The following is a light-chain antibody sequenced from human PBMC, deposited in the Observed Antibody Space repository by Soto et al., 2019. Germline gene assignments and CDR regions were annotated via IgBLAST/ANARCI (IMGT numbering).Light chain of an antibody. V-gene: IGKV3-15*01. CDR3: QQYNNWPS. CDR2: DIS. CDR1: QTVSRN. Sequence: ENLLTQSPGTLSVSQGERATLSCRASQTVSRNLAWYQQRPGQAPRLLIYDISNRAAGVPARFSGSGSETEFTLTIRSLQSEDFAVYFCQQYNNWPSFGQGTRLEI. J-gene: IGKJ5*01.